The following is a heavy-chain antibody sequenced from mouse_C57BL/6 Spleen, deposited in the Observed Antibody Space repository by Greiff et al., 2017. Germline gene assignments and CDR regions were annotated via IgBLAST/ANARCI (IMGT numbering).Heavy chain of an antibody. CDR1: GYTFTSYW. V-gene: IGHV1-69*01. J-gene: IGHJ4*01. CDR3: ARSNYYSNPYAMDY. Sequence: QVQLQQPGAELVMPGASVKLSCKASGYTFTSYWMHWVKQRPRQGLEWIGEIDPSDSYTNYNQKFKGKSTLTVDKSSSTAYMQLSSLTSEDSAVYYCARSNYYSNPYAMDYWGQGTSVTVSS. CDR2: IDPSDSYT. D-gene: IGHD2-5*01.